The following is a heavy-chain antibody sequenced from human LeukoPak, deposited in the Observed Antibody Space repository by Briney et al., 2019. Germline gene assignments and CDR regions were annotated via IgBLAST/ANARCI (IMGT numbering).Heavy chain of an antibody. Sequence: ASVKVSCKASGYTFTGYYMHWVRQAPGQGLEWMGWINPNSGGTNYAQKFQGRVTMTRDTSISTAYMELSRLRSDDTAVYYCARLPRNYCSSTSCYQPDYYYYMDVWGKGTTVTVSS. CDR3: ARLPRNYCSSTSCYQPDYYYYMDV. D-gene: IGHD2-2*01. CDR2: INPNSGGT. V-gene: IGHV1-2*02. CDR1: GYTFTGYY. J-gene: IGHJ6*03.